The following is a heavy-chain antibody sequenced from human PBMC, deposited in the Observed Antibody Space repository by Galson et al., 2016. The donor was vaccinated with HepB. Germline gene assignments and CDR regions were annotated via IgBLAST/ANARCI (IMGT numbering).Heavy chain of an antibody. Sequence: SLRLSCAASGFSLSAYYMTWIRRSPGKGLEWVSYISYSGSDMNYIDSVKGRFTISRDNAKNSLYLKMNSLSAEDTGIYYCARDPETTGPLDIWAKGQWSSSPQ. J-gene: IGHJ3*02. CDR3: ARDPETTGPLDI. V-gene: IGHV3-11*05. D-gene: IGHD1-1*01. CDR2: ISYSGSDM. CDR1: GFSLSAYY.